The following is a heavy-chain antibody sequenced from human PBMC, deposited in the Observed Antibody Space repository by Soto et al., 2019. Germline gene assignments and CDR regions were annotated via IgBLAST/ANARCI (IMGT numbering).Heavy chain of an antibody. CDR2: IYHIGTT. Sequence: PSETLSLTCAVSGDSVNSGSYYRTWIRQAPGKGLEWLGYIYHIGTTRYNPSLKSRATISLDTSKSQFSLRLTSVTAADTAVYFCARESIVGATRFDPWGHGTLVTVSS. V-gene: IGHV4-61*01. CDR3: ARESIVGATRFDP. D-gene: IGHD1-26*01. J-gene: IGHJ5*02. CDR1: GDSVNSGSYY.